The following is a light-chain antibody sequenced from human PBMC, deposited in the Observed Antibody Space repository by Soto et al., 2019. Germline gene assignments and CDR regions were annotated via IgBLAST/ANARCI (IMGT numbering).Light chain of an antibody. J-gene: IGKJ2*01. Sequence: EIVVTQSPGTLYFSPEERASLSCMASQIVSTTYLAWYQQKPDQAPRLHIYGSSSRAPGIPDMFSGSGSGADFTLTISRLEPEDFAVYYCQQYGSSPMYTFGQGTKLEIK. CDR3: QQYGSSPMYT. CDR2: GSS. CDR1: QIVSTTY. V-gene: IGKV3-20*01.